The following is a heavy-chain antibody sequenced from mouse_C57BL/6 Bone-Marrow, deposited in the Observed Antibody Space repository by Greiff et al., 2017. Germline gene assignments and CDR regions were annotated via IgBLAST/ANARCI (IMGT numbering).Heavy chain of an antibody. CDR1: GFNIKDDY. V-gene: IGHV14-4*01. CDR3: TSLFITTVVFDY. J-gene: IGHJ2*01. Sequence: EVQLQQSGAELVRPGASVKLSCTASGFNIKDDYMHWVKQRPEQGLEWIGWIDPENGDTEYASQFQGKATITADTSSNTAYLQLSSLTSEDTAVYYCTSLFITTVVFDYWGQGTTLTVSS. D-gene: IGHD1-1*01. CDR2: IDPENGDT.